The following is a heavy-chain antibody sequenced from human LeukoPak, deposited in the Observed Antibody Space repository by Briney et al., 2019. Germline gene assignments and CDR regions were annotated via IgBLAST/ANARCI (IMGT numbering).Heavy chain of an antibody. J-gene: IGHJ3*02. CDR1: GGSITSSSYY. Sequence: SETLSLTCTVSGGSITSSSYYWVWIRQPPGKGLEWIGSIFHSGSTYYNASLKSRVTISVDTSKNQFSLKLSSVTAADTAVYYCARNTYYYDSSGYQGAFDIWGQGTMVTVSS. V-gene: IGHV4-39*01. CDR3: ARNTYYYDSSGYQGAFDI. D-gene: IGHD3-22*01. CDR2: IFHSGST.